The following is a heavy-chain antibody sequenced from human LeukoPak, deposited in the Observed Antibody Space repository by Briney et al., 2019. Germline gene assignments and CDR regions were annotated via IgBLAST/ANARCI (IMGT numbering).Heavy chain of an antibody. CDR2: IYYSGST. D-gene: IGHD1-1*01. CDR1: GVSISSGGYY. V-gene: IGHV4-31*03. J-gene: IGHJ4*02. Sequence: SETLSLTCTVSGVSISSGGYYWSWIRQHPGKGLEWIGYIYYSGSTYYNPSLKSRVAISVDTSKNQFSLKLSSVTAADTAVYYCAREYKTKEPAYYFDYWGQGTLVTVSS. CDR3: AREYKTKEPAYYFDY.